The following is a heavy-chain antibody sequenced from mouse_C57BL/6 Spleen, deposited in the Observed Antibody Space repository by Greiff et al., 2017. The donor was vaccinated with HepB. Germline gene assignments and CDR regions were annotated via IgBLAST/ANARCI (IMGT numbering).Heavy chain of an antibody. CDR1: GYTFTSYW. D-gene: IGHD4-1*01. CDR3: ARSGLGRAMDY. V-gene: IGHV1-64*01. CDR2: IHPNSGST. J-gene: IGHJ4*01. Sequence: QVQLKQSGAELVKPGASVKLSCKASGYTFTSYWMHWVKQRPGQGLEWIGMIHPNSGSTNYNEKFKSKATLTVDKSSSTAYMQLSSLTSEDSAVYYCARSGLGRAMDYWGQGTSVTVSS.